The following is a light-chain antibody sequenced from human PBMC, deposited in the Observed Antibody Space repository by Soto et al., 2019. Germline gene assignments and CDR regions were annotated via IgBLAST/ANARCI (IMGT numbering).Light chain of an antibody. J-gene: IGKJ5*01. CDR3: QQYNNWPPIT. CDR2: GAS. CDR1: QGVTTK. V-gene: IGKV3-15*01. Sequence: EILMTQYPATLSVSPGERATLSWGAGQGVTTKFAWYQQKSGQSPRLLIYGASTRATGIPASFSGSGSGTEFTLTISSLQPQDFAVYYCQQYNNWPPITFGQGTRLEIK.